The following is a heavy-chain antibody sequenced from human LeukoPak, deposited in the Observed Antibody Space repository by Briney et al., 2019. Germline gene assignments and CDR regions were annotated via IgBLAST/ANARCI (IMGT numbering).Heavy chain of an antibody. V-gene: IGHV4-39*07. CDR3: ARSPFNLYFDF. J-gene: IGHJ4*02. Sequence: SETLSLTCTVSGDSLSDTNNYWGWVRQPPGKGLEWIGSIYYSGTTIYNPSLKSRVTVSVDTSKNQYFLRLTSVTAADPAVYFCARSPFNLYFDFWGQGTLVPVSS. CDR2: IYYSGTT. D-gene: IGHD2-15*01. CDR1: GDSLSDTNNY.